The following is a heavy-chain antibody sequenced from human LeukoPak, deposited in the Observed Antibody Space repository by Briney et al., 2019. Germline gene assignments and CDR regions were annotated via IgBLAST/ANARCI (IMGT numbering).Heavy chain of an antibody. Sequence: TSETLSLTCTVSGGSFSTYYWSWIRQPAGKGLEWIGRIYTSGSTNYNPSLKSRVTISVDTSKNQFSLKLSSVTAADTAVYYCARVDRSSSWYQSYYYYMDVWGKGTTVTISS. D-gene: IGHD6-13*01. CDR1: GGSFSTYY. CDR2: IYTSGST. J-gene: IGHJ6*03. CDR3: ARVDRSSSWYQSYYYYMDV. V-gene: IGHV4-4*07.